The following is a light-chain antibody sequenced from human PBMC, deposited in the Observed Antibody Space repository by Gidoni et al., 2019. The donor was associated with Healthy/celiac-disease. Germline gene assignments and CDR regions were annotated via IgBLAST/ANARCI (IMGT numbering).Light chain of an antibody. J-gene: IGKJ5*01. CDR2: TAS. CDR1: QSISTY. CDR3: QQSYSTLIT. Sequence: DIQMTQSPPSLSASVGDRVTITCRASQSISTYLNWFQQKPGKAPKLLIYTASSLQSGVPSRFSGSGSGTDFTLTISSLQPEDFATYYCQQSYSTLITIGQXTRLEIK. V-gene: IGKV1-39*01.